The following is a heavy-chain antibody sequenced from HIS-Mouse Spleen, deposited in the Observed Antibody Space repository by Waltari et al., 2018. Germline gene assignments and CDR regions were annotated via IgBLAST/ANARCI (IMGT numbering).Heavy chain of an antibody. D-gene: IGHD6-13*01. Sequence: QLQLQESGPGLVKPSETLSLTCTVSGGSISSSSYYWGWIRQPPGKGLEWIGSIYYSGRTYYNPSLTSRVTISVDTSTNQFSLKLSSVTAADTAVYYCAREIPYSSSWYDWYFDLWGRGTLVTVSS. J-gene: IGHJ2*01. CDR3: AREIPYSSSWYDWYFDL. CDR2: IYYSGRT. V-gene: IGHV4-39*07. CDR1: GGSISSSSYY.